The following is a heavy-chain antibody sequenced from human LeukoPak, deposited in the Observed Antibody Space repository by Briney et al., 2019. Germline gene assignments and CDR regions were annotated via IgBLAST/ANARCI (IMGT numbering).Heavy chain of an antibody. D-gene: IGHD5-18*01. Sequence: SETLSLTCAVYGGSLSGYYWSWIRQPPGKGLEWIGEINHSGSTNYNPSLKSRVTISVDTSKNQFSLKLSSETAADTAVYYCARVTAMATGDAFDIWGQGTMVTVSS. CDR2: INHSGST. J-gene: IGHJ3*02. CDR1: GGSLSGYY. V-gene: IGHV4-34*01. CDR3: ARVTAMATGDAFDI.